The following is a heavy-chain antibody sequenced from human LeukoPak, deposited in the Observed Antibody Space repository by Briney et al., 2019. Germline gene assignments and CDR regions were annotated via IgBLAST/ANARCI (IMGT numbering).Heavy chain of an antibody. V-gene: IGHV1-2*02. D-gene: IGHD1-26*01. CDR1: GYTFTGSY. CDR3: ARDHSGNWFDP. Sequence: ASVKVSCKASGYTFTGSYMHWVRQAPGQGLEWMGWINPNNGGTNYAQKFQGRVTMTRDTSISTAYMELSRLRSDDTAVYYCARDHSGNWFDPWGQGTLVTVSS. J-gene: IGHJ5*02. CDR2: INPNNGGT.